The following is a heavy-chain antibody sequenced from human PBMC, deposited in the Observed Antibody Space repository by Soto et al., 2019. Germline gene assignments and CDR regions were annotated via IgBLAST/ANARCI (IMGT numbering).Heavy chain of an antibody. V-gene: IGHV1-8*01. D-gene: IGHD3-10*01. CDR3: ARERSGDY. Sequence: QVQLVQSGAEVKTTGASVKVSCNASGYTFTSYDINWVRQATGQGLEWMGWMNPNRGNTGYAQKFQVRVTMTRNTSISTAYMELSSLGSEDTAVYYCARERSGDYWGQGTLVTVSS. J-gene: IGHJ4*02. CDR1: GYTFTSYD. CDR2: MNPNRGNT.